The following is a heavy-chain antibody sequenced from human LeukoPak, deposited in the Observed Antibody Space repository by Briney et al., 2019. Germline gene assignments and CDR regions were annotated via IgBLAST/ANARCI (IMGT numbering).Heavy chain of an antibody. CDR1: GYTFAGYY. D-gene: IGHD3-22*01. CDR2: IIPIFGTA. V-gene: IGHV1-69*06. J-gene: IGHJ4*02. Sequence: ASVKVSCKASGYTFAGYYMHWVRQAPGQGLEWMGGIIPIFGTANYAQKFQGRVTITADKSTSTAYMELSSLRSEDTAVYYCARVGDSSGYYYANYFDYWGQGTLVTVSS. CDR3: ARVGDSSGYYYANYFDY.